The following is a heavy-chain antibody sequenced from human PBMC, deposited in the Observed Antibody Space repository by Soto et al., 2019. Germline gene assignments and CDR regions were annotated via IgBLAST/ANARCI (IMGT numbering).Heavy chain of an antibody. CDR3: ARQYIYGDLPSHYYYYYMDV. J-gene: IGHJ6*03. D-gene: IGHD4-17*01. V-gene: IGHV4-59*08. CDR1: GGSISSYY. CDR2: IYYSGST. Sequence: SETLSLTCTVSGGSISSYYWSWIRQPPGKGLEWIGYIYYSGSTNYNPSLKSRVTISVDTSKNQFSLKLSSVTAADTAVYYCARQYIYGDLPSHYYYYYMDVWGKGTTVTVSS.